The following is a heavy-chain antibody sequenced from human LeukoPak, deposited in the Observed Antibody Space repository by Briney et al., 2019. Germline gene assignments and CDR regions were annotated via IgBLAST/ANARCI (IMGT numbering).Heavy chain of an antibody. J-gene: IGHJ6*02. CDR3: ARDQGPYGGNSLGLDV. V-gene: IGHV1-18*01. D-gene: IGHD4-23*01. CDR2: ISAYNGNT. Sequence: ASVKVSCKASGGTFTSYGISWVRQAPGQGLEWMGWISAYNGNTNYAQKLQGRVTMTTDTSTSTAYMELRSLRSDDTAVYYCARDQGPYGGNSLGLDVWGQGTTVTVSS. CDR1: GGTFTSYG.